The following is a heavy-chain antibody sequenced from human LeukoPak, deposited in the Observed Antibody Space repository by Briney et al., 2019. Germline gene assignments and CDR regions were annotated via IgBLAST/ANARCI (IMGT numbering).Heavy chain of an antibody. J-gene: IGHJ6*03. CDR3: ARDLGGNSYYYMDV. Sequence: GASVKVSCKASGYTFTGYYMHWVRQAPGQGLEWMGWINPNSGGTNYAQKFQGRVTMTRDTSISTAYMELSRLRSDDTAVYYCARDLGGNSYYYMDVWGKGTTVTVSS. CDR1: GYTFTGYY. D-gene: IGHD4-23*01. V-gene: IGHV1-2*02. CDR2: INPNSGGT.